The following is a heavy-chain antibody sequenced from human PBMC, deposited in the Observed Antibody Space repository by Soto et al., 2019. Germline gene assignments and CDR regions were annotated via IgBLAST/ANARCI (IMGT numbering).Heavy chain of an antibody. Sequence: EVHLVESGGGLVQPGGSLRLSCAASGFTFSSQWMSWVRQTPGKGLEWVGNIKGDGSAKFYVDSVRGRFTISRDNAKNSRYLKMNSLRVEDTAVCYGAISYDSRGGLWGHGTLVTVFS. V-gene: IGHV3-7*01. D-gene: IGHD3-3*01. CDR1: GFTFSSQW. J-gene: IGHJ4*01. CDR2: IKGDGSAK. CDR3: AISYDSRGGL.